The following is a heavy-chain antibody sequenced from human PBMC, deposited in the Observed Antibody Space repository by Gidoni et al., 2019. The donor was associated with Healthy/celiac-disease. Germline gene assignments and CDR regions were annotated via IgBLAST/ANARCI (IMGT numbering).Heavy chain of an antibody. CDR2: IDPSDSYT. D-gene: IGHD7-27*01. Sequence: EVQLVQSGAEVTKPGESLRLSCKGSGYRFTSYWISWVRQIPGKGLEWMGRIDPSDSYTNYSPYVQGHVTISADKSISTAYLQWSSLKASDTAMYYCASPNSVVTGLDAFDIWGQGTMVTVSS. V-gene: IGHV5-10-1*03. CDR1: GYRFTSYW. J-gene: IGHJ3*02. CDR3: ASPNSVVTGLDAFDI.